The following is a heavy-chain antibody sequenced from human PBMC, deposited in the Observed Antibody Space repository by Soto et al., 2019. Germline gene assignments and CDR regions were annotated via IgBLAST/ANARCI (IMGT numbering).Heavy chain of an antibody. D-gene: IGHD3-10*01. J-gene: IGHJ3*02. CDR1: GFSLSNSGVG. CDR3: AHTLYGSGSYYSGVDAFDI. CDR2: IYWDDDK. Sequence: QITLKESGPTLVKPTQTLTLTCTFSGFSLSNSGVGVGWIRQPPGKALEWLALIYWDDDKRYSPSLKSRLTITDVPSKDQVVRTLNNMDPVDTATYYCAHTLYGSGSYYSGVDAFDILGQGTMVTVSS. V-gene: IGHV2-5*02.